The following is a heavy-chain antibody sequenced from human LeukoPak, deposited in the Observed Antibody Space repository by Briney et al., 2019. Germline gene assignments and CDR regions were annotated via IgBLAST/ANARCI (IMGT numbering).Heavy chain of an antibody. Sequence: ASVKVSCKASGYTFTSYYMHWVRQAPGQGLEWMGWINPNSGGTNYAQKFQGRVTMTRDTSISTAYMELSRLRSDDTAVYYCARKRGYSYGYDYWGQGTLVTVSS. CDR3: ARKRGYSYGYDY. V-gene: IGHV1-2*02. D-gene: IGHD5-18*01. CDR1: GYTFTSYY. J-gene: IGHJ4*02. CDR2: INPNSGGT.